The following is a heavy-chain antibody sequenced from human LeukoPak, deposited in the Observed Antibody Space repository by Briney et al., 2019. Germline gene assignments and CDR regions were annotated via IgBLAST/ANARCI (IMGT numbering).Heavy chain of an antibody. J-gene: IGHJ4*02. CDR1: GYTFTSYG. CDR3: ARANPYYYDSSGYNY. CDR2: IIPILGIA. V-gene: IGHV1-69*04. Sequence: GASVKVSCKASGYTFTSYGISWVRQAPGQGLEWMGRIIPILGIANYAQKFQGRVTITADKSTSTAYMELSSLRSEDTAVYYCARANPYYYDSSGYNYWGQGTLVTVSS. D-gene: IGHD3-22*01.